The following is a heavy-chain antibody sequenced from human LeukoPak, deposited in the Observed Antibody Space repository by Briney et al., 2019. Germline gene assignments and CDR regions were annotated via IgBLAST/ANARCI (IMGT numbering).Heavy chain of an antibody. Sequence: ASVKVSCKASGYTFTGYYMHWVRQAPGQGLEWMGWINPNSGGTNYAQKYQGRVTMTRDTSISTAYMELSRLRSDDTAVYYCARAPLRLGELSSQSIDYWGQGTLVTVSS. D-gene: IGHD3-16*02. CDR3: ARAPLRLGELSSQSIDY. CDR2: INPNSGGT. V-gene: IGHV1-2*02. J-gene: IGHJ4*02. CDR1: GYTFTGYY.